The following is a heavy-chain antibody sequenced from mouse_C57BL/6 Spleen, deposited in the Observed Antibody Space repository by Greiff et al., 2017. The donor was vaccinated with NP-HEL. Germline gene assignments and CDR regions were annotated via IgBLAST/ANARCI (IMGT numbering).Heavy chain of an antibody. CDR2: IDPSDSYT. J-gene: IGHJ4*01. V-gene: IGHV1-50*01. Sequence: QVQLQQPGAELVKPGASVKLSCKASGYTFTSYWLQWVKQRPGQGLEWIGEIDPSDSYTNYNQKFKGKSTLTVDTSSSTAYMELRSLTSEDSAVYYCTRGNVYYAMDYWGQGTSVTVSS. CDR3: TRGNVYYAMDY. D-gene: IGHD2-1*01. CDR1: GYTFTSYW.